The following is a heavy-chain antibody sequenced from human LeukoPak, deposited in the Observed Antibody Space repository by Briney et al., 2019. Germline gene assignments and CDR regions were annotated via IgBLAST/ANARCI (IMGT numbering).Heavy chain of an antibody. CDR3: ARGADTGYSSDC. CDR2: IKQDGSEK. V-gene: IGHV3-7*01. J-gene: IGHJ4*02. Sequence: GGSLRLSCAASGFTFSSYWMSWVRQAPGKGLEWVANIKQDGSEKYYVDSVKGRFTMSRDNAKNSLYLQMNSLRPEDTAVYYCARGADTGYSSDCWGQGTLVTVSS. D-gene: IGHD3-9*01. CDR1: GFTFSSYW.